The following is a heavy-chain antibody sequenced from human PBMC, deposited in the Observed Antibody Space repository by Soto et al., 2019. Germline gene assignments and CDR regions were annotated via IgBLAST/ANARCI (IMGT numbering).Heavy chain of an antibody. CDR2: INPNSGGT. V-gene: IGHV1-2*04. Sequence: GASVKVSCKASGYTFTGYYMHWVRQAPGQGLEWMGWINPNSGGTNYAQKFQGWVTMTRDTSISTAYMELNRLRSDDTAVYYCARGVRIAARPGWYQYYFDYWGQGTLVTVSS. CDR1: GYTFTGYY. CDR3: ARGVRIAARPGWYQYYFDY. J-gene: IGHJ4*02. D-gene: IGHD6-6*01.